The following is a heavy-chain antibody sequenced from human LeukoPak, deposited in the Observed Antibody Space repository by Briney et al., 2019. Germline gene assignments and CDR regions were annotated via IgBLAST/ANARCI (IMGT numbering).Heavy chain of an antibody. CDR1: GGSISSGGYS. CDR2: IYHSGST. D-gene: IGHD4-11*01. CDR3: ARLGRGDYSNWFDP. Sequence: SQTLSLTCAVSGGSISSGGYSWSWTRQPPGKGLEWIGYIYHSGSTYYNPSLKSRVTISVDRSKNQFSLKLSSVTAADTAVYYCARLGRGDYSNWFDPWGQGTLVTVSS. J-gene: IGHJ5*02. V-gene: IGHV4-30-2*01.